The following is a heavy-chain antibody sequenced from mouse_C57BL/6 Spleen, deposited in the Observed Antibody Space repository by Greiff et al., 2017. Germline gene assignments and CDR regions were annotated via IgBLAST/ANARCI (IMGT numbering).Heavy chain of an antibody. J-gene: IGHJ2*01. Sequence: QVQLQQSGAELVKPGASVKLSCKASGYTFTSYWMQWVKQRPGQGLEWIGEIDPSDSYTNYNQKFKGKATLTVDTSSSTAYMQLSSLTSEDSAVYYCARGRDSDYWGQGTTLTVSS. CDR2: IDPSDSYT. V-gene: IGHV1-50*01. CDR1: GYTFTSYW. CDR3: ARGRDSDY.